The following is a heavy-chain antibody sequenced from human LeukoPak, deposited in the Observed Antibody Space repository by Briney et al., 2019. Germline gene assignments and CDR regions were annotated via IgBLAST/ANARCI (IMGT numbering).Heavy chain of an antibody. CDR2: IIPLFGTS. Sequence: EASVKVSCKASGYTFTSYGISWVRQAPGQGLEWVGGIIPLFGTSNYAQNFQGRVTITADESTSTAYMELCSLRSEDTAAYYCARPRISGYHYQNFDYWGQGTLVTVSS. J-gene: IGHJ4*02. CDR1: GYTFTSYG. V-gene: IGHV1-69*13. D-gene: IGHD3-22*01. CDR3: ARPRISGYHYQNFDY.